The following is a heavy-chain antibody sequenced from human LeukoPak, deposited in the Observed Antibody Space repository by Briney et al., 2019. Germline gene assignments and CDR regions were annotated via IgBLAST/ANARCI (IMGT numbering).Heavy chain of an antibody. CDR2: ISGGGGST. J-gene: IGHJ4*02. CDR1: GFTFSDYA. CDR3: AKATTTVTPHYFDS. Sequence: GGSLRLSCAASGFTFSDYAMNWVRQAPGKGLEWVSAISGGGGSTYYAGSVRGRFTISRDNSKNTLYLQMNSLRVEDTAVYYCAKATTTVTPHYFDSWGQGTLLTVSS. V-gene: IGHV3-23*01. D-gene: IGHD4-17*01.